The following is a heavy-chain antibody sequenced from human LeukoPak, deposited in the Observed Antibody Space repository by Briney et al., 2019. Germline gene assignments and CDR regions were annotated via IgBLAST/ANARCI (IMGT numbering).Heavy chain of an antibody. J-gene: IGHJ4*02. Sequence: GGSLKLSCAASGFTFSGSAMHWVRQASGKGLEWVGRIRSKANSYATAYAASVKGRFTISRDDSKNTAYLQMNSLRAEDTAVYYCARVGGSSSRGGSWYYHWGQGTLVTVSS. CDR3: ARVGGSSSRGGSWYYH. V-gene: IGHV3-73*01. CDR2: IRSKANSYAT. CDR1: GFTFSGSA. D-gene: IGHD6-13*01.